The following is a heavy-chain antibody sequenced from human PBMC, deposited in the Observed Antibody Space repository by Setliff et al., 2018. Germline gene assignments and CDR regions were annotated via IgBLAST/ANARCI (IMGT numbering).Heavy chain of an antibody. CDR2: IYHSGST. CDR3: ARSVVVIAYDAFDI. J-gene: IGHJ3*02. D-gene: IGHD2-21*01. CDR1: GGSISSSSYY. Sequence: SETLSLTCTVSGGSISSSSYYWGWIRQPPGKGLEWIGEIYHSGSTNYNPSLKSRVTISVDKSKNQFSLKLSSVTAADTAVYYCARSVVVIAYDAFDIWGQGTMVTVSS. V-gene: IGHV4-39*01.